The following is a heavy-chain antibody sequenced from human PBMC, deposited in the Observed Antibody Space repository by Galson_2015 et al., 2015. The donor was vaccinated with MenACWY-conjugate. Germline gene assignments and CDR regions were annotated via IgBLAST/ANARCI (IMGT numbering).Heavy chain of an antibody. CDR1: GGSNSGYY. D-gene: IGHD3-22*01. Sequence: LSLTCTVSGGSNSGYYWNWIRQPPGKGLEWIGYIYYSGTTNYNPSLKSRVTISVDTSKNQFSLKLTSVTAADTAVYYCATYFESSGYKFDYWGQGTLVTVSS. V-gene: IGHV4-59*01. CDR2: IYYSGTT. J-gene: IGHJ4*02. CDR3: ATYFESSGYKFDY.